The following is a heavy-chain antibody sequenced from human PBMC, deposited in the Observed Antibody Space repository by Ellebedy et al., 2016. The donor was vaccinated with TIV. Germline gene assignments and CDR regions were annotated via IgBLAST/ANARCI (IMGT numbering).Heavy chain of an antibody. D-gene: IGHD5-12*01. CDR1: GFTFSNYW. CDR3: AKCDGYSGYNYYFDS. V-gene: IGHV3-74*01. J-gene: IGHJ4*02. Sequence: GESLKISXAASGFTFSNYWMHWVRQAPGKGLVWVSSISIDERSTSYADSVKGRFTISRDSAKNTLYLQMNSLRAEDTAVYYCAKCDGYSGYNYYFDSWGQGTLVTVSS. CDR2: ISIDERST.